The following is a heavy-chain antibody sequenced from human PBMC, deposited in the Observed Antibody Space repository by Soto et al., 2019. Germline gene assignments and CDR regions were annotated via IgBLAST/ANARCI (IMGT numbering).Heavy chain of an antibody. CDR2: IYYSGST. CDR3: ARALALNYDFWSGYYRGGDFDY. CDR1: GGSVSSGSYY. J-gene: IGHJ4*02. D-gene: IGHD3-3*01. Sequence: QVQLQESGPGLVKPSETLSLTCTVSGGSVSSGSYYWSWIRQPPGKGREWIGYIYYSGSTNYTPSLKSRVTISVDTSKNQFSVKLSSVTAADTAVYYCARALALNYDFWSGYYRGGDFDYWGQGTLVTVSS. V-gene: IGHV4-61*01.